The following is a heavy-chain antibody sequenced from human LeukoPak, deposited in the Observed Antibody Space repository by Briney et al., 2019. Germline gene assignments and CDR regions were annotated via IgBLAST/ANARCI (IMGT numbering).Heavy chain of an antibody. Sequence: GRSLRLSCAASGFAFNTYAMHWVRQAPGQGLEWVALIWHDGSHKFYSNSVRGQFTISRDNSKNTVSLQMNNLRPEDTAVYYCAREIFVSGSYPDFWGQGTLVTVSS. CDR1: GFAFNTYA. J-gene: IGHJ4*02. V-gene: IGHV3-33*01. CDR3: AREIFVSGSYPDF. CDR2: IWHDGSHK. D-gene: IGHD3-16*02.